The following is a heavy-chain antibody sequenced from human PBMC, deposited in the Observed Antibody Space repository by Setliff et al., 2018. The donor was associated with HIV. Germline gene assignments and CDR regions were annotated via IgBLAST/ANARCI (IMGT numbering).Heavy chain of an antibody. Sequence: SETLSLTCTVYGGFIKNSNYYWGWNRQPPGKGLEWIGNIHYSGSTNYNPSLKSRVSISVDTSKNQFSLKVNSVTAADTAVYYCAITRIPIWFFHYWAQGTLVTVSS. D-gene: IGHD3-9*01. CDR2: IHYSGST. J-gene: IGHJ4*02. CDR3: AITRIPIWFFHY. V-gene: IGHV4-39*07. CDR1: GGFIKNSNYY.